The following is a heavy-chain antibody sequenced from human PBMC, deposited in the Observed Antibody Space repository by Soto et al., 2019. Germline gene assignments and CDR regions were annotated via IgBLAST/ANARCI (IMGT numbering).Heavy chain of an antibody. CDR1: AGSISSSNW. Sequence: ASETLSLTCAVSAGSISSSNWWSWVRQPPGKGVEWIGEIYHSGSTNYNPSLKSRVTISVDKSKNQFSLKLSSVTAADTAVYYCARDYYDSSGYYYGYWGQGTLVTVSS. J-gene: IGHJ4*02. D-gene: IGHD3-22*01. V-gene: IGHV4-4*02. CDR2: IYHSGST. CDR3: ARDYYDSSGYYYGY.